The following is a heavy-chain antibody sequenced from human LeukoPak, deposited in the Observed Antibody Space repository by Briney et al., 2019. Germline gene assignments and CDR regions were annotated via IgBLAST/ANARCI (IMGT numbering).Heavy chain of an antibody. D-gene: IGHD5-18*01. CDR2: IYYSGST. CDR3: ARTNRGYSYGSTPNWFDP. Sequence: PSETLSLTCTVSGGSISSGGYYWSRIRQHPGKGLEWIGYIYYSGSTYYNPSLKSRVTISVDTSKNQFSLKLSSVTAADTAVYYCARTNRGYSYGSTPNWFDPWGQGTLVTVSS. CDR1: GGSISSGGYY. J-gene: IGHJ5*02. V-gene: IGHV4-31*03.